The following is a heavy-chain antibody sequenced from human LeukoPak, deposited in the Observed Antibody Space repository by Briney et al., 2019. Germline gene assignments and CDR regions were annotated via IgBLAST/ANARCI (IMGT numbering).Heavy chain of an antibody. Sequence: GGSLRLSCAASGFTFSSYAMHWVRQAPGKGLEWVSYISSSGSTIYYADSVKGRFTISRDNAKNSLYLQMNSLRAEDTAVYYCAKDALKAEGSGNYYGLLDYWGQGTLVTVSS. CDR1: GFTFSSYA. J-gene: IGHJ4*02. CDR3: AKDALKAEGSGNYYGLLDY. CDR2: ISSSGSTI. D-gene: IGHD3-10*01. V-gene: IGHV3-48*03.